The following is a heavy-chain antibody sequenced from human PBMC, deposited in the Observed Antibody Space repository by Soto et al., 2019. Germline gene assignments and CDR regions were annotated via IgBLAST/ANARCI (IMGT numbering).Heavy chain of an antibody. CDR2: IYPGDSDT. CDR3: ARLGLRCNYRSSTLQYYYYYYGMDV. J-gene: IGHJ6*02. D-gene: IGHD4-4*01. CDR1: GYSFTSYW. V-gene: IGHV5-51*01. Sequence: SGESLKISCKGSGYSFTSYWIGWVRQMPGKGLERMGIIYPGDSDTRYSPSFQGQDTISADKSISTAYLKWSSLKASDTAMFYCARLGLRCNYRSSTLQYYYYYYGMDVWGQGTTVTVSS.